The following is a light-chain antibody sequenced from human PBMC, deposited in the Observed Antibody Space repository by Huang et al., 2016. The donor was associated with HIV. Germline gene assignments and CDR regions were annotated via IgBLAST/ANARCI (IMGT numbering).Light chain of an antibody. Sequence: DIQMTQSPSSLSASVGDGVTITCRASQSISTYLNWYQQKPGKAPKLLIYAGSSLQSGVPSRFSGSGSGTYFTLTISSLQPDDFATYYCQQSYFTLYTFGQGTKLEIK. V-gene: IGKV1-39*01. CDR2: AGS. CDR3: QQSYFTLYT. CDR1: QSISTY. J-gene: IGKJ2*01.